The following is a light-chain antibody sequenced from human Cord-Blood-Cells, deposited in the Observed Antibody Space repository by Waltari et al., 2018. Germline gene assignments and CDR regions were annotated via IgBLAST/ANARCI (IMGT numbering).Light chain of an antibody. CDR1: SSDVGGYNY. CDR3: SSYTSSSTV. Sequence: QSALTQPASVSGSPGQSITISCTGTSSDVGGYNYVSWYQQHPGKAPKLLIYEVSKRPSGVSNRISGSKSGNTASLPISGLQAEDEADYYCSSYTSSSTVFGGGTKLTVL. V-gene: IGLV2-14*01. J-gene: IGLJ3*02. CDR2: EVS.